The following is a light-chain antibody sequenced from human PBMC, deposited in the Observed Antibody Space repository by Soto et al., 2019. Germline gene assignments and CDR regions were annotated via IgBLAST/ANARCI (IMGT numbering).Light chain of an antibody. Sequence: QSVLTQPASVSRSPGQSITISCTGTSSDVGGYNYVSWYQQYPGKAPKLMIYDVSNRPSGVSNRFSGSKSGNTASLTISGLQAEDEADYYCTSYTSSSTLYVFGTGTKVTVL. V-gene: IGLV2-14*01. CDR3: TSYTSSSTLYV. CDR2: DVS. J-gene: IGLJ1*01. CDR1: SSDVGGYNY.